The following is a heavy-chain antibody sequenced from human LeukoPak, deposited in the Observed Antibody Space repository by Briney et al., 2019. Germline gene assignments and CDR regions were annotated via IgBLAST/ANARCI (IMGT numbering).Heavy chain of an antibody. J-gene: IGHJ4*02. CDR3: AKDSPDPTYGGNSGDDFDY. CDR1: GFTFSSYS. D-gene: IGHD4-23*01. CDR2: ISSSSSTI. Sequence: PGGSLRLSCAASGFTFSSYSMNWVRQAPGKGLEWVSYISSSSSTIYYADSVKGRFTISRDNSKNTLYLQMNSLRAEDTAVYYCAKDSPDPTYGGNSGDDFDYWGQGTLVTVSS. V-gene: IGHV3-48*01.